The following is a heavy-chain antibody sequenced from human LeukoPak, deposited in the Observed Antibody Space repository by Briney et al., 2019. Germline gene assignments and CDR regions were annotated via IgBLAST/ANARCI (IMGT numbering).Heavy chain of an antibody. Sequence: ASVKVSCKVSGYTLTELSMHWVRQAPGKGLEWMGGFDPEDGETIYAQKFQGRVTMTEDTSTDTAYMDLRRLRFEDTAVYYCATQSSDPDYYDSSDYAKGVKEWGQGTPVTVSS. CDR3: ATQSSDPDYYDSSDYAKGVKE. V-gene: IGHV1-24*01. J-gene: IGHJ4*02. CDR1: GYTLTELS. D-gene: IGHD3-22*01. CDR2: FDPEDGET.